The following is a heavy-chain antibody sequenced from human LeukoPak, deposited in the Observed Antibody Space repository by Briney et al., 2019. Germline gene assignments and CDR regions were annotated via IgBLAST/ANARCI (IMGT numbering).Heavy chain of an antibody. CDR3: TTADPFPYYDILTGSPPDY. CDR2: IKSKTDGGTT. V-gene: IGHV3-15*01. Sequence: GGSLRLSCAASGFTFSNAWMSWVRQAPGKGLEWVGRIKSKTDGGTTDYAAPVKGRFTISRDDSKNTLYLQMNSLKTEDTAVYYCTTADPFPYYDILTGSPPDYWGQGTLVTVSS. D-gene: IGHD3-9*01. J-gene: IGHJ4*02. CDR1: GFTFSNAW.